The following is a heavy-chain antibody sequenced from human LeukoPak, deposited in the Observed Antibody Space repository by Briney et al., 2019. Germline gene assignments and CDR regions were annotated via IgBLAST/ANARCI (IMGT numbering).Heavy chain of an antibody. V-gene: IGHV1-8*01. CDR1: GYTFTSYD. CDR2: MNPNSGNT. J-gene: IGHJ3*02. D-gene: IGHD4-17*01. CDR3: ATHYGDYVGDAFDI. Sequence: ASVKVSCKASGYTFTSYDINWVRQATGQGLEWMGWMNPNSGNTGYAQKFQGRVTMTRNTSISTAYMELSSLRSEDTAVYYCATHYGDYVGDAFDIWGQGTMVTVSS.